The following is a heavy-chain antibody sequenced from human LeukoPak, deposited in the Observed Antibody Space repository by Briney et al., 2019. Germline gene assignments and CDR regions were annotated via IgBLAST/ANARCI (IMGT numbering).Heavy chain of an antibody. Sequence: PGGSLRLSCAASGFTFSNYGMHWVRQAPGKGLEWVAVIWYDGTNKYYADSVKGRFTISRDNSKNTLYLQMNSLRAEDTAVYYCARGHGSSGWFGYWGQGTLVTVSS. CDR3: ARGHGSSGWFGY. D-gene: IGHD6-19*01. V-gene: IGHV3-33*01. J-gene: IGHJ4*02. CDR2: IWYDGTNK. CDR1: GFTFSNYG.